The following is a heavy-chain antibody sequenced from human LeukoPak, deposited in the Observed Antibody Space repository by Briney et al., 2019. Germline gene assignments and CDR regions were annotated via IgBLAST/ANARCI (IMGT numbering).Heavy chain of an antibody. CDR3: ARRSYNWNDQPYFDY. J-gene: IGHJ4*02. D-gene: IGHD1-20*01. CDR1: GYTFTSYG. Sequence: ASVKVSCKASGYTFTSYGISWVRQAPGQGLEWMGWISAYNGNTNYAQKLQGRVTMTTDTSTSTAYMELRSLRSDDTAVYYCARRSYNWNDQPYFDYWGQGTLVTVSS. CDR2: ISAYNGNT. V-gene: IGHV1-18*01.